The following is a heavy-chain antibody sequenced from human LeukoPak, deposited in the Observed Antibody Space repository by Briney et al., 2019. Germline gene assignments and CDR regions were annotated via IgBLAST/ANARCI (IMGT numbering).Heavy chain of an antibody. J-gene: IGHJ4*02. V-gene: IGHV3-33*01. CDR1: GFTFSSYG. Sequence: GRSLRLSCAASGFTFSSYGMHWVRQAPGKGLEWVAVIWYDGSNKYYADSVKGRFTISRDNSKNTLYLLMNSLRAEDTAVYYCATAGYSSGWYPDYWGQGTLVTVSS. CDR2: IWYDGSNK. D-gene: IGHD6-19*01. CDR3: ATAGYSSGWYPDY.